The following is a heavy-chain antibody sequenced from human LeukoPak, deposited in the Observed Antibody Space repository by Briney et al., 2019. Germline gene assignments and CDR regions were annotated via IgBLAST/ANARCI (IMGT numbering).Heavy chain of an antibody. CDR1: GFTFSSYA. J-gene: IGHJ3*02. Sequence: GGSLRLSCAASGFTFSSYAMSWVRQAPGKGLEWVSSISSSSSYIYYADSVKGRFTISRDNAKSSLYLQMNRLRAEDTALYYCARDPPLTPGWNAFDIWGQGTMVTVSS. CDR2: ISSSSSYI. V-gene: IGHV3-21*04. CDR3: ARDPPLTPGWNAFDI. D-gene: IGHD1-14*01.